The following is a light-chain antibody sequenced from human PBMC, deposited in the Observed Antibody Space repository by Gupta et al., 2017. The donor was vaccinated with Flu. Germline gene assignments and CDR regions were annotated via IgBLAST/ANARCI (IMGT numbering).Light chain of an antibody. J-gene: IGKJ5*01. Sequence: DVVMTQFPLSLPATLGQPASISCRASQSLEYSDGNTYLHWFQQRPGQSPRRLIYNVSNRDFGVPDRFSGSGSGTDFTLKISRVEAEDVGVYYCMQGAHWPPITFGQGTLMEIK. V-gene: IGKV2-30*01. CDR3: MQGAHWPPIT. CDR1: QSLEYSDGNTY. CDR2: NVS.